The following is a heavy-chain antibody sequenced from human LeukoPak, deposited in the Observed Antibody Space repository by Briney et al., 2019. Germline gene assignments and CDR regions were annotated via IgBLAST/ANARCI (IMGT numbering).Heavy chain of an antibody. J-gene: IGHJ6*02. CDR3: ARGWELPKYYYYGMDV. CDR2: ISAYNGNT. Sequence: ASVKVSCKASGYTFTSYDISWVRQAPGQGLEWMGWISAYNGNTNYAQKLQGRVTMTTDTSTSTAYMELRSLRSDDTAVYYCARGWELPKYYYYGMDVWGQGTTVTVSS. CDR1: GYTFTSYD. D-gene: IGHD1-26*01. V-gene: IGHV1-18*01.